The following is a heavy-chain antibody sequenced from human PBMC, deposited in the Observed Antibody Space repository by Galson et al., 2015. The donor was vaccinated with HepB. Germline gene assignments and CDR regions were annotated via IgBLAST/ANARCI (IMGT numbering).Heavy chain of an antibody. J-gene: IGHJ4*02. CDR2: FDPEDGET. V-gene: IGHV1-24*01. CDR1: GYTLTELS. D-gene: IGHD6-13*01. Sequence: SVKVSCKVSGYTLTELSMHWVRQAPGKGLEWMGGFDPEDGETTYAQKFQGRVTMTEDTSTDTAYMELSSLRSEDTAVYYCATHGGGSSWHFDYWGQGTLVTVSS. CDR3: ATHGGGSSWHFDY.